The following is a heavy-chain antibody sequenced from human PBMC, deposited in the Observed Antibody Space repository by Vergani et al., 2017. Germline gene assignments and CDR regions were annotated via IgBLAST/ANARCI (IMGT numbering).Heavy chain of an antibody. Sequence: QLQLQESGPGLVKPSETLSLTCTVSGGSISSSSYYWGWIRQPPGKGLEWIGSIYYSGSTYYNPSLKSRVTISVETSKNQFSLKLSSVTAADTAVYYCARQEYCSSTSCYAVDYWGQGTLVTVSS. V-gene: IGHV4-39*01. CDR3: ARQEYCSSTSCYAVDY. J-gene: IGHJ4*02. D-gene: IGHD2-2*01. CDR2: IYYSGST. CDR1: GGSISSSSYY.